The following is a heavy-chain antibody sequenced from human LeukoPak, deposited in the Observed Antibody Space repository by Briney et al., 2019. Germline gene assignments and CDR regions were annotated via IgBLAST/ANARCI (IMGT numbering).Heavy chain of an antibody. D-gene: IGHD6-19*01. J-gene: IGHJ4*02. Sequence: PGGSLRLSCAVSGFTFSSYWMSWFRQAPGKGLEWVSYINSDGTTIYYADSVKGRFTISRDYAKSSLYLQMNSLRAEDTAIYYCARERAVAGAGFDYWGQGTLVTVSS. CDR3: ARERAVAGAGFDY. CDR2: INSDGTTI. V-gene: IGHV3-48*04. CDR1: GFTFSSYW.